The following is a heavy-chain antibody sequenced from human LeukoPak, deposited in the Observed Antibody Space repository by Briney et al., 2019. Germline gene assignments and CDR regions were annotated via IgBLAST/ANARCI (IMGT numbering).Heavy chain of an antibody. D-gene: IGHD2-8*01. Sequence: PGGSLRLSCAASGFTFDGCAMHWVRQAPGKGLEWVSSISWNSGNIDYADSVRGRFTIFRDNAKNSLYLQMNSLEAGDTALYYCAKEGSVCTNGICRYFDYWGQGTLVTVSS. CDR2: ISWNSGNI. J-gene: IGHJ4*02. CDR1: GFTFDGCA. V-gene: IGHV3-9*01. CDR3: AKEGSVCTNGICRYFDY.